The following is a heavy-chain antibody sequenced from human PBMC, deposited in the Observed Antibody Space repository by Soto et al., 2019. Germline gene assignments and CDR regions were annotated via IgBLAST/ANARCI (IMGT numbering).Heavy chain of an antibody. CDR2: IYYSGST. CDR3: ARSSGRTYYDFWSAPSSDI. J-gene: IGHJ3*02. V-gene: IGHV4-31*03. D-gene: IGHD3-3*01. CDR1: GGSISSGGYY. Sequence: PSETLSLTCTVSGGSISSGGYYWIWIRQHPGKGLEWIGYIYYSGSTYYNPSLKSRVTISVDTSKNQFSLKLSSVTAADTAVYYCARSSGRTYYDFWSAPSSDIWGQGTMVTVSS.